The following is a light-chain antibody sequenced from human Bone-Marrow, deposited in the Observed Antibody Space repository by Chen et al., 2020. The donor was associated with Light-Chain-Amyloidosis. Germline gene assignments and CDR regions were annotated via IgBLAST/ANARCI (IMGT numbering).Light chain of an antibody. Sequence: DIQMTQFPSTLSASVGDSVTITCRASQNIRKWVAWYQQKPGKAPNLLIYDASNLESGVPSRFSGSGSGTEFTLTISILQHDDFATYYYRQYNAFSMYTVGQGTKLEIK. V-gene: IGKV1-5*01. J-gene: IGKJ2*01. CDR1: QNIRKW. CDR2: DAS. CDR3: RQYNAFSMYT.